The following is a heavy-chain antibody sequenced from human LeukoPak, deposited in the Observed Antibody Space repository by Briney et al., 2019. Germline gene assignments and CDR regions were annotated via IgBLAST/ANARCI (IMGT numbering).Heavy chain of an antibody. V-gene: IGHV1-3*01. Sequence: GASVKVSCKASGYTFTDYTMHWLRQAPGQRLDWMGWINGGSGNTKYSPEFQGRVTITRDTYASTDYMERSSLRSEDTAVYYCANPRYDSSVYYYVDWGQGTLVTVSS. J-gene: IGHJ4*02. CDR2: INGGSGNT. CDR1: GYTFTDYT. D-gene: IGHD3-22*01. CDR3: ANPRYDSSVYYYVD.